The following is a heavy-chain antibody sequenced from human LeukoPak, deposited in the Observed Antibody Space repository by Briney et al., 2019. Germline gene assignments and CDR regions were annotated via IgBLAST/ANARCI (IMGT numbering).Heavy chain of an antibody. D-gene: IGHD2-2*01. Sequence: SVKVSCKASGGTFSSYAISWVRQAPGQGPEWMGGIIPIFGTANYAQKFQGRVTITADESTSTAYMELSSLRSEDTAVYYCASYYCSSTSCNTRGDRWGQGTLVTVSS. V-gene: IGHV1-69*13. J-gene: IGHJ5*02. CDR2: IIPIFGTA. CDR1: GGTFSSYA. CDR3: ASYYCSSTSCNTRGDR.